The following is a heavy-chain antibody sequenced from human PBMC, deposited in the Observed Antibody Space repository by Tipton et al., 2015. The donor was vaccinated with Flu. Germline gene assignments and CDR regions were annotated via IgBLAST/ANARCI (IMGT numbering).Heavy chain of an antibody. D-gene: IGHD4-23*01. Sequence: TLSLTCTVSGGSITSGSYFWTWLRQPAGKDLEWIGRFHISGTINYNPSLKTGATVSVDTSKNQFSLELTSVTAADTAVYYCARAQADYSGRAYYIDYWGQGILVTVSA. J-gene: IGHJ4*02. CDR2: FHISGTI. CDR1: GGSITSGSYF. CDR3: ARAQADYSGRAYYIDY. V-gene: IGHV4-61*02.